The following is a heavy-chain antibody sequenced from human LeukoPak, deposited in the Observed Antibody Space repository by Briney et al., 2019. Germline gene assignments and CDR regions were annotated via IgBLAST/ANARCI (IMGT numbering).Heavy chain of an antibody. CDR1: GFTFDDYA. D-gene: IGHD5-18*01. V-gene: IGHV3-9*01. CDR2: ISWNSGSI. J-gene: IGHJ4*02. Sequence: GGSLRLSCAASGFTFDDYAMPWVRQAPGKGLEWVSGISWNSGSIGYADSVKGRFTISRDNAKNSLYLQMNSLRAEDTALYYCAKVVLGYSYGAHFDYWGQGTLVTVSS. CDR3: AKVVLGYSYGAHFDY.